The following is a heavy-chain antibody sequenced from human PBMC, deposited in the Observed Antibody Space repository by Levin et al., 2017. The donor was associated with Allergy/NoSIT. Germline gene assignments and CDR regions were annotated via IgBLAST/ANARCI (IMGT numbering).Heavy chain of an antibody. CDR3: AKSKWLERYYFDY. CDR2: ISWNSGSI. D-gene: IGHD6-19*01. Sequence: GGSLRLSCAASGFTFDDYAMHWVRQAPGKGLEWVSGISWNSGSIGYADSVKGRFTISRDNAKNSLYLQMNSLRAEDTALYYCAKSKWLERYYFDYWGQGTLVTVSS. CDR1: GFTFDDYA. V-gene: IGHV3-9*01. J-gene: IGHJ4*02.